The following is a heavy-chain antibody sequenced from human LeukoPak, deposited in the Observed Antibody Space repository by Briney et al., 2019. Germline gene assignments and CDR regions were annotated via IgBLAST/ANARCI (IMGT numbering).Heavy chain of an antibody. CDR1: GGSISSYY. CDR3: ARLSSSGYFLGYYHYMDV. CDR2: IYTSGST. D-gene: IGHD3-22*01. Sequence: PSETLSLTCTVSGGSISSYYWSWIRQPAGKGLEWIGRIYTSGSTNYNPSLKSRVTISVDKSKNQFSLKLSSVTAADTAVYYCARLSSSGYFLGYYHYMDVWGKGTPVTVSS. J-gene: IGHJ6*03. V-gene: IGHV4-4*07.